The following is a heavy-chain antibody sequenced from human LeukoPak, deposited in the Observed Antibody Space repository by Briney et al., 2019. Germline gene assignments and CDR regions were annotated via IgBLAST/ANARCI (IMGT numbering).Heavy chain of an antibody. CDR3: ARGGGYSYGYFWFDP. J-gene: IGHJ5*02. Sequence: PGGSLRLSCAASGFTLSSYWTHSVSHDPGEGLVWVSCINSDGSSTSYADSVKGRITNSRDNAKNTLYLQMNSLKAEDTAVYYWARGGGYSYGYFWFDPWGQGTLVTVSS. CDR2: INSDGSST. V-gene: IGHV3-74*01. D-gene: IGHD5-18*01. CDR1: GFTLSSYW.